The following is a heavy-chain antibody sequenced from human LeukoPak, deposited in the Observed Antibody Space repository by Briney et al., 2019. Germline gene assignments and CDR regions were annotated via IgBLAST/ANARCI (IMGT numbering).Heavy chain of an antibody. J-gene: IGHJ4*02. Sequence: GGSLRLSCAASGFTFDNYGMSWVRQAPGKGLEWVSDINWNGGSTGFADSVRGRFTISRDNAKNSLYLQMNSLRAEDTALYYCTKILRGSARAFDYWGQGTLVTVSS. CDR3: TKILRGSARAFDY. CDR1: GFTFDNYG. V-gene: IGHV3-20*04. D-gene: IGHD3-16*01. CDR2: INWNGGST.